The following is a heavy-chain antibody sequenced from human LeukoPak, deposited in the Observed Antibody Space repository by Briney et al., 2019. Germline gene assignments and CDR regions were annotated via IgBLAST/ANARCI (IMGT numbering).Heavy chain of an antibody. D-gene: IGHD3-10*01. Sequence: PGGSLRLSCAASGFTFSSYWMSWVRQAPGKGLEWVANIKRDGSDKHYVDSVKGRFTISRDNAKTSLYLEMNSLRAEDTAVYYCTRYSYNSGPNDYWGQGTLVTVSS. CDR2: IKRDGSDK. CDR3: TRYSYNSGPNDY. J-gene: IGHJ4*02. CDR1: GFTFSSYW. V-gene: IGHV3-7*01.